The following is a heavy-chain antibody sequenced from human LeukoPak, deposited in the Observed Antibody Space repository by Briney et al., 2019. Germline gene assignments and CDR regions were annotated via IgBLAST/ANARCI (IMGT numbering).Heavy chain of an antibody. J-gene: IGHJ5*02. CDR1: GGSFSGYW. CDR2: ISHSGET. D-gene: IGHD4-11*01. Sequence: PSETLSLTCAVSGGSFSGYWWCWIRQTPGTGLEWIGEISHSGETNYNPSFESRVSISLDTSKNQFSLHLSSVTAADTAVYNCARTDYSLPWGQGTPVTVSS. CDR3: ARTDYSLP. V-gene: IGHV4-34*01.